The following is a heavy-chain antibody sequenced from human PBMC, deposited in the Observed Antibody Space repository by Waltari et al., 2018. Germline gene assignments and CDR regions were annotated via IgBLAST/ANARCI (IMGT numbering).Heavy chain of an antibody. CDR1: GGSFSGYY. Sequence: QVQLQQWGAGLLKPSETLSLTCAVYGGSFSGYYWSWIRQPPGKGLEWIGEINHSGSTNYNPSLKSRVTISVDTSKNQFSLKLSSVTAADTAVYYCAKKAGNDYIWGSYRYMDYWGQGTLVTVSS. J-gene: IGHJ4*02. D-gene: IGHD3-16*02. V-gene: IGHV4-34*01. CDR2: INHSGST. CDR3: AKKAGNDYIWGSYRYMDY.